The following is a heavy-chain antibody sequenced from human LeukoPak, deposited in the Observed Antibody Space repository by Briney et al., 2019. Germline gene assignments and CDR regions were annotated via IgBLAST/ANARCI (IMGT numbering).Heavy chain of an antibody. CDR1: GYTFTSYD. CDR2: MNPNSGNT. CDR3: ARVGVRIQLWPQRAFDY. V-gene: IGHV1-8*01. J-gene: IGHJ4*02. Sequence: ASVKVSCKASGYTFTSYDINWVRQATGQGLEWMGWMNPNSGNTGYAQKFQGRVTMTRNTSISTAYMELSSLRSEDTAVYYCARVGVRIQLWPQRAFDYWGQGTLVTVSS. D-gene: IGHD5-18*01.